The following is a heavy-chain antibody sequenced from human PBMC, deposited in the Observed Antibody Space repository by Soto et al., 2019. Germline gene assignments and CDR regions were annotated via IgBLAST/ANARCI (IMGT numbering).Heavy chain of an antibody. J-gene: IGHJ3*02. CDR2: IYWDDDK. V-gene: IGHV2-5*02. CDR3: AHSIAMIVTSQDYAFDI. Sequence: QITLKESGPTLVKPTQTLTLTCTFSGFSLSTSGVGVGWIRQPPGKALEWLALIYWDDDKRYSPSLKSRLTIIEDTSKTPLGLTRTNMDPVDTATYYCAHSIAMIVTSQDYAFDIWGEGTMVTVSS. D-gene: IGHD3-22*01. CDR1: GFSLSTSGVG.